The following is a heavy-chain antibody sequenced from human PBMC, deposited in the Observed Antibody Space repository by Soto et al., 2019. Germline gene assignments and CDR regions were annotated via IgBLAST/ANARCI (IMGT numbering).Heavy chain of an antibody. J-gene: IGHJ5*02. CDR1: GLTLSNYW. CDR3: AKVKGGSGARGDPLDL. V-gene: IGHV3-74*03. Sequence: EVQLVESGGGPVQAGGSLRLSRAASGLTLSNYWMQWVRQGPGKGLVWVAHINSDGITTKYAESVKGRFTISRDDAKNMLYLQMNSLRHDDTAVYYCAKVKGGSGARGDPLDLWGQGILVTVSS. D-gene: IGHD2-15*01. CDR2: INSDGITT.